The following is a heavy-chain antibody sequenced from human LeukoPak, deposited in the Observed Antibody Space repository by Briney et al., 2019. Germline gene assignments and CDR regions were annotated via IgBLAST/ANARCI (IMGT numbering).Heavy chain of an antibody. CDR3: ARWAHYYGSGTYYFDY. J-gene: IGHJ4*02. Sequence: SETLSLTCAVSGYSISSGYYWGWIRQPPGKGLEWIGSIYHSGSTYYNPSLKSQVTISVDTSKNQFSLKLSSVTAADTAVYYCARWAHYYGSGTYYFDYWGQGTLVTVSS. D-gene: IGHD3-10*01. CDR2: IYHSGST. V-gene: IGHV4-38-2*01. CDR1: GYSISSGYY.